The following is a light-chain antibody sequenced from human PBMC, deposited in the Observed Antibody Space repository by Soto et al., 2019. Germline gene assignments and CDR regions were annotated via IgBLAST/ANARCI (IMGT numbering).Light chain of an antibody. V-gene: IGKV4-1*01. CDR3: QQYYSSLT. J-gene: IGKJ4*01. CDR1: QSVLYSPNNKNY. CDR2: WAS. Sequence: DIVMTQSPDSLAVSLGERATINCKSSQSVLYSPNNKNYLAWYQQKPGQPPKLLIYWASTRESGVPDRFSGSGSGTHFTLTISSLQAEDVAVYYCQQYYSSLTFGGGSKVDIK.